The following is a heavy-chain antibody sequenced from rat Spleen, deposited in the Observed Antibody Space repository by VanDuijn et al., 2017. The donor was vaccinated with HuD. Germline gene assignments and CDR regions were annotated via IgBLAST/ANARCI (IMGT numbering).Heavy chain of an antibody. CDR2: INADGGST. J-gene: IGHJ3*01. Sequence: EVQLVETGGGFVQPGRSLKLSCVGSGFTFSRYWMYWIRQAPGKGLECVSSINADGGSTYYPDSVKGRFTISRNNAENTVYLQMDSLRSEDTATYYCARHGGLRNWFAYWGQGTLVTVSS. D-gene: IGHD1-11*01. V-gene: IGHV5-58*01. CDR3: ARHGGLRNWFAY. CDR1: GFTFSRYW.